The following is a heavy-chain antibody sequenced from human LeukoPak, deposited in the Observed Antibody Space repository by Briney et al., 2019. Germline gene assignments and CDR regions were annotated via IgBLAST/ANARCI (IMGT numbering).Heavy chain of an antibody. Sequence: GASVKVSCKASGYTFTTYTIHWVRQAPGQRLEWMGWINAGNGNTKYSQEFQDRVTITRDTSASTAYMELSSLRSEDMAVYYCARAFMVRGVIVGDNWFDPWGQGTLVTVSS. J-gene: IGHJ5*02. V-gene: IGHV1-3*03. D-gene: IGHD3-10*01. CDR1: GYTFTTYT. CDR3: ARAFMVRGVIVGDNWFDP. CDR2: INAGNGNT.